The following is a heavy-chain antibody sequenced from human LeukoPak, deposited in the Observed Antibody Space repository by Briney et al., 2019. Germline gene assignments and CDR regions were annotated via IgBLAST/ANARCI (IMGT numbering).Heavy chain of an antibody. CDR3: ATNLYYGDYPGPLDY. CDR1: GYTLTELS. J-gene: IGHJ4*02. D-gene: IGHD4-17*01. V-gene: IGHV1-24*01. Sequence: ASVKVSCKVSGYTLTELSMHWVRQAPGKGLEWMGGFDPEDGETIYAQKFQGGVTMTEDTSTDTAYMELSSLRSEDTAVYYCATNLYYGDYPGPLDYWGQGTLVTVSS. CDR2: FDPEDGET.